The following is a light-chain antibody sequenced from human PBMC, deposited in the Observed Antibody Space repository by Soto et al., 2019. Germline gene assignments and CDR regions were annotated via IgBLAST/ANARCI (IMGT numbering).Light chain of an antibody. J-gene: IGLJ1*01. Sequence: QPVLTQPASVSGSPGQSITISCTGTSSDIGASNYVSWYQQRPGKAPKVMIYEVSNRPSGIANRFSGSKSGNTASLTISGLQAEDEADYYCSSYTANSVTLYVFGTGTQLTVL. V-gene: IGLV2-14*03. CDR2: EVS. CDR1: SSDIGASNY. CDR3: SSYTANSVTLYV.